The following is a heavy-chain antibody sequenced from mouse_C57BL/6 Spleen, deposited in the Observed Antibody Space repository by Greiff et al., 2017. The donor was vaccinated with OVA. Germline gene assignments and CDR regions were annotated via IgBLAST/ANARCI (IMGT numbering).Heavy chain of an antibody. CDR3: ARGGTTDY. CDR2: IDPSDSYT. Sequence: QVQLQQPGAELVMPGASVKLSCKASGYTFTSYWMHWVKQRPGQGFEWIGEIDPSDSYTNYNQKFKGKSTLTVDKSSSTAYMQLSSLTTEDSAVYYCARGGTTDYWGQGTTLTVSS. J-gene: IGHJ2*01. D-gene: IGHD1-1*01. CDR1: GYTFTSYW. V-gene: IGHV1-69*01.